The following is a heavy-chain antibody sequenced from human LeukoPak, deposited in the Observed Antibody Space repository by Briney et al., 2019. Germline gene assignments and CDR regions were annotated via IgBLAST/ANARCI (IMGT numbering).Heavy chain of an antibody. J-gene: IGHJ4*02. CDR1: GFTFRSYG. Sequence: GGSLRLSCAASGFTFRSYGMHWVRQSPGKGLEWVAIIWFDGSNKYYAESVKGRFTISRDNSMNTLYLQMNSLRAEDTAVYYCAREGGTYRYNFDYWGQGILATVSS. CDR3: AREGGTYRYNFDY. D-gene: IGHD1-1*01. V-gene: IGHV3-33*01. CDR2: IWFDGSNK.